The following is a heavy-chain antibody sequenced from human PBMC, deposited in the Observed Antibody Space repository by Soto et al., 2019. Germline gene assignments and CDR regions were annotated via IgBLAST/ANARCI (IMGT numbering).Heavy chain of an antibody. CDR3: ARNSGLKTGRLDY. Sequence: PXETLCLTCTVPGYSIGSYNWWAWIRQPPVKGLEWLGYIYYTGTTYYNLSLKDRVTMSVDTAQDQFSLKLYSVTAADTAVYYCARNSGLKTGRLDYWGQGLLVTVSS. CDR1: GYSIGSYNW. V-gene: IGHV4-28*01. CDR2: IYYTGTT. J-gene: IGHJ4*02. D-gene: IGHD3-10*01.